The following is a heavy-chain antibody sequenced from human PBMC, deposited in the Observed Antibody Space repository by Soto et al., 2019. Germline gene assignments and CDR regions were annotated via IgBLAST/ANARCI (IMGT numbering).Heavy chain of an antibody. Sequence: QVQLVQSGPEVKKPGSSVKVSCKASGGTFSSYAISWVRQAPGQGLEWMGGSIPIFGTADYAQKFQGRGTITADESTSTAYMELSSLRSEATAVYYCARNYYGSGSYYIDYWGQGTLVTVSS. CDR3: ARNYYGSGSYYIDY. CDR1: GGTFSSYA. J-gene: IGHJ4*02. D-gene: IGHD3-10*01. V-gene: IGHV1-69*12. CDR2: SIPIFGTA.